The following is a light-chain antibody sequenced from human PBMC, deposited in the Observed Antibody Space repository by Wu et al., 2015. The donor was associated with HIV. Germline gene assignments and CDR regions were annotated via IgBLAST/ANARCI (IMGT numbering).Light chain of an antibody. J-gene: IGKJ5*01. CDR1: QDISTF. Sequence: AIQLTQSPSSLSASIGDRVNITCRASQDISTFLAWYQQTPGKAPRVLIYDASTLQSGVSSRFSGSGSGADFTLTISGLQREDFAVYFCQQLNSFPLTFGQGSRLE. V-gene: IGKV1-13*02. CDR3: QQLNSFPLT. CDR2: DAS.